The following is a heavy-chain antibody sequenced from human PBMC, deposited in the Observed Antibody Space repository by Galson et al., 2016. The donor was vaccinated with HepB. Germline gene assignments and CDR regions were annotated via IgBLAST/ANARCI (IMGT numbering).Heavy chain of an antibody. Sequence: SVKVSCKASGGTFSSYALSWVRQAPGQGLEWMGRIIPIFHTTNYAQRFQGRVSITTDESTSTAYMELSSLRSEDTAVYYCARPPREGGNYYSFDYWGQGTLVTVSS. CDR1: GGTFSSYA. J-gene: IGHJ4*02. CDR2: IIPIFHTT. V-gene: IGHV1-69*05. CDR3: ARPPREGGNYYSFDY. D-gene: IGHD1-26*01.